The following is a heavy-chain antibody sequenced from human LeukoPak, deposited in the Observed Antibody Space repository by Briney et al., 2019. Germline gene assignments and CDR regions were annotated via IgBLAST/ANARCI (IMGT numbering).Heavy chain of an antibody. D-gene: IGHD7-27*01. J-gene: IGHJ2*01. CDR3: AKMGAQNWGSFLRYFDI. CDR2: VYHSGSA. CDR1: GYSISRGYY. Sequence: SETLSLTCSLSGYSISRGYYWGWIRQSPGKGLEWIGSVYHSGSAYYNPSLKSRVTISVETSKNQFSLELSSVTAADTAVYYCAKMGAQNWGSFLRYFDIWGRGTLVTVSS. V-gene: IGHV4-38-2*02.